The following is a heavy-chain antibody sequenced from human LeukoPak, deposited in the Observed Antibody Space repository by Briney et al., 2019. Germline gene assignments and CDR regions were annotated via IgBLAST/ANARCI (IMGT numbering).Heavy chain of an antibody. CDR2: IYTSGST. V-gene: IGHV4-4*07. J-gene: IGHJ5*02. Sequence: SETLSLTCTVSGGSISSYYWSWIRQPAGKGLEWIGRIYTSGSTNYNPSLKSRVIMSVDTSKNQFSLKLSSVTAADTAVYYCARGRYDFWSGYYDRFDPWGQGTLVTVSS. CDR3: ARGRYDFWSGYYDRFDP. D-gene: IGHD3-3*01. CDR1: GGSISSYY.